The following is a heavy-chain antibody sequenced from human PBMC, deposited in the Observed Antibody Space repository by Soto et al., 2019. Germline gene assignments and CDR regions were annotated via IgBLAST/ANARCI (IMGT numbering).Heavy chain of an antibody. D-gene: IGHD3-22*01. CDR1: GFTFSSYW. CDR3: AREGYYDSSGYYY. J-gene: IGHJ4*02. V-gene: IGHV3-74*01. Sequence: GESLKISCAASGFTFSSYWMHWVRQAPGKGLVWVSRINSDGSSTSYADSVKGRFTISRDNAKNTLYLQMNSLRAEDTAVYYCAREGYYDSSGYYYWGQGTLVTVSS. CDR2: INSDGSST.